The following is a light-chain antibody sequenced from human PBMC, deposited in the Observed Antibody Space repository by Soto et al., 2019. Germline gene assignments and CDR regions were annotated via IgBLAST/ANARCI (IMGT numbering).Light chain of an antibody. V-gene: IGLV2-8*01. J-gene: IGLJ2*01. CDR1: SSDVGSYNY. Sequence: VLTQPPSASWSPGQSVTISCTGTSSDVGSYNYVSWYQHHPGKAPKVMIYEVSKRPSGVPDRFSGSKSGNAASLTVSGLQAEDEADYYCSSYACSNSVVFGGGTHLTVL. CDR2: EVS. CDR3: SSYACSNSVV.